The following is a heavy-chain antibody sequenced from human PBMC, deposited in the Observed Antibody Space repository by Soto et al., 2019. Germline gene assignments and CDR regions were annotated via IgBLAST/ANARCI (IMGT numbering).Heavy chain of an antibody. D-gene: IGHD2-15*01. Sequence: GGSLRLSCAASGFTFSSYSMNWVRQAPGKGLEWVSSISSSSSYIYYADSVKGRFTISRDNAKNSLYLQMNSLRAEDTAVYYYGNAQLKYCSGGSCIDYWGQGTLVTVSS. CDR2: ISSSSSYI. CDR3: GNAQLKYCSGGSCIDY. V-gene: IGHV3-21*01. J-gene: IGHJ4*02. CDR1: GFTFSSYS.